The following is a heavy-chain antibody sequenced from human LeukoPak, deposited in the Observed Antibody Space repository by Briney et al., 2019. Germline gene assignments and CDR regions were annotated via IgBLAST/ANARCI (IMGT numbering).Heavy chain of an antibody. Sequence: GGSLRLSCAASGFTSTNYAMNWVRQAPGKGLEWVSVIWHDGGRKEYADSVRGRFTISRDNSNLYLQMNSLRAEDTAIYYCARDIGNSGFNLDYWGQGTPVTVSS. J-gene: IGHJ4*02. D-gene: IGHD5-12*01. CDR3: ARDIGNSGFNLDY. CDR1: GFTSTNYA. V-gene: IGHV3-33*08. CDR2: IWHDGGRK.